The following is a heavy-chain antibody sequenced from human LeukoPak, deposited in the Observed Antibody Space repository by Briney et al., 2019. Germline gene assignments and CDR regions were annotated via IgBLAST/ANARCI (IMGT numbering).Heavy chain of an antibody. CDR1: GFSLSTSGVG. CDR3: AHRRSGFPYIDY. V-gene: IGHV2-5*02. Sequence: SGPTLVKPTQTLTLTCTFSGFSLSTSGVGVGWIRQPPGKALEWLELIYWDDDKRYSPSRKSRLTITKDTSENQVVLTMTNMDPVDTATYYCAHRRSGFPYIDYWGQGTLVTVSS. D-gene: IGHD3-22*01. J-gene: IGHJ4*02. CDR2: IYWDDDK.